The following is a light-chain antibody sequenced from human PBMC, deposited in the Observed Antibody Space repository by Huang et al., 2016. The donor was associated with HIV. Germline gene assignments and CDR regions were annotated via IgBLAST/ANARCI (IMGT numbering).Light chain of an antibody. Sequence: DIQMTQSPSSLSASVGARVTITCQASQDIGVYLNWYQQKPGKAPKRLVCDASNLESGVPSRFSGSGTGTDFTFTISSLQPEDVATYYCQQYENLPLTFGPGTKVDIK. V-gene: IGKV1-33*01. J-gene: IGKJ3*01. CDR2: DAS. CDR3: QQYENLPLT. CDR1: QDIGVY.